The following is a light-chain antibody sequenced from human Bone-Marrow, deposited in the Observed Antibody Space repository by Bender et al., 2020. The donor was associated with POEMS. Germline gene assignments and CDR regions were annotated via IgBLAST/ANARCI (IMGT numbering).Light chain of an antibody. CDR2: DVI. J-gene: IGLJ3*02. CDR3: AAWEDSLNGWV. CDR1: SSDVGSYDH. Sequence: QSALTQPRSVSGSPGQSVTISCTGTSSDVGSYDHVSWYQQHPGKAPKLIIFDVIKRPSGVPDRFSASKSGNTASLTISGLQAEDEADYYCAAWEDSLNGWVFGGGTKLTVL. V-gene: IGLV2-11*01.